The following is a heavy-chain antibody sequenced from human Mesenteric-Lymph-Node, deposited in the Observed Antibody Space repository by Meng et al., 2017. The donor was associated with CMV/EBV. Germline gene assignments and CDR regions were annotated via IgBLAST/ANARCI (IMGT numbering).Heavy chain of an antibody. CDR1: GFTFSDYA. CDR3: AKGETGKYYYYYGMDV. CDR2: ISGSGVGT. V-gene: IGHV3-23*01. J-gene: IGHJ6*02. D-gene: IGHD7-27*01. Sequence: GESLKISCAASGFTFSDYAMSWVRQAPGKGLEWVSAISGSGVGTYYAGSVKGRFSISRDNSKNTLSLQMSSLGAEDTAVYYCAKGETGKYYYYYGMDVWGQGTTVTVSS.